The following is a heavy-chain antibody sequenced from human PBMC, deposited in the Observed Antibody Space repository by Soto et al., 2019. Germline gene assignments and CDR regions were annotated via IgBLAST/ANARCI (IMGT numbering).Heavy chain of an antibody. V-gene: IGHV4-30-4*01. D-gene: IGHD3-16*01. J-gene: IGHJ2*01. CDR3: AREGEYWYFDL. CDR2: IYHSGST. Sequence: QMQLQESGPGLVKPSQTLSLTCTVSGGSISSGDYFWGWIRQSSGKGLEYIGYIYHSGSTYYSPSLKSRLTISLDKSKNHFSLTLTSVTAADTAVYYCAREGEYWYFDLWGRGTLVTVSS. CDR1: GGSISSGDYF.